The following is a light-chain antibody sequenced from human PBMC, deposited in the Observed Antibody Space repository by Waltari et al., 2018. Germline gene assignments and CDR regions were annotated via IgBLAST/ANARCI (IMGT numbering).Light chain of an antibody. CDR2: LEGSGSY. J-gene: IGLJ3*02. CDR3: GTWDSNAQV. CDR1: SGHSSYI. V-gene: IGLV4-60*03. Sequence: QSVLTQSSSASASLGSSVKLTCTLSSGHSSYIIAWHQQQPGKAPRYLMKLEGSGSYNKGSGIPDRFSGSSAGADRYLILSNLQSEDEADYYCGTWDSNAQVFGGGTKLTVL.